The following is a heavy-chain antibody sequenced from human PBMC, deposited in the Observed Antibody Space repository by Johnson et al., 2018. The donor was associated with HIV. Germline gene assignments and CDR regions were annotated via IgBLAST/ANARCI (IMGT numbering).Heavy chain of an antibody. CDR3: AKVGRIVVAIGNDAFDI. Sequence: QVQLVESGGGVVQPGRCLRLSCAASGFTFSSYAMHWVRQAPGKGLEWVAVISYDGNNKYYADSVKGRFTISRDNSRNTLYLQMNTLRTEDTALYYCAKVGRIVVAIGNDAFDIWGQGTMVTVSS. V-gene: IGHV3-30-3*01. D-gene: IGHD2-21*01. CDR2: ISYDGNNK. J-gene: IGHJ3*02. CDR1: GFTFSSYA.